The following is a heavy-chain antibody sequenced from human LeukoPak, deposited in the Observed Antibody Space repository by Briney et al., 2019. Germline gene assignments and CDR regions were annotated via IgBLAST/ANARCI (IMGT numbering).Heavy chain of an antibody. CDR2: IYHSGST. CDR3: ARSSFDYYYGMDV. V-gene: IGHV4-4*02. J-gene: IGHJ6*02. Sequence: PSGTLSLTCAVSGGSISSSNWWSWVRQPPGKGLECIGEIYHSGSTNYNPSLKSRVTISVDKSKNQFSLKLSSVTAADTAVYYCARSSFDYYYGMDVWGQGTTVTVSS. CDR1: GGSISSSNW.